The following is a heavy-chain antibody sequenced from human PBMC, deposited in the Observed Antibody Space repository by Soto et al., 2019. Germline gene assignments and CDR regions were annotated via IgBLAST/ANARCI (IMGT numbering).Heavy chain of an antibody. CDR2: ISAYNGNT. D-gene: IGHD6-13*01. CDR3: ARDWIAAAGYYYYYYGMDV. Sequence: ASVKVSCKASGYTFTSYGISWVRQAPGQGLEWMGWISAYNGNTNYAQKLQGRVTMTTDTSTSTAYMELRSLRSDDTAVYYCARDWIAAAGYYYYYYGMDVWGQGTTVTVSS. J-gene: IGHJ6*02. V-gene: IGHV1-18*01. CDR1: GYTFTSYG.